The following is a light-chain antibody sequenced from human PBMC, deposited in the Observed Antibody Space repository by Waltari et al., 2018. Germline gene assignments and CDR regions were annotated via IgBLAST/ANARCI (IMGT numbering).Light chain of an antibody. CDR3: CSYAASAPTLV. CDR1: SNNVGSYDL. CDR2: EVL. V-gene: IGLV2-23*02. Sequence: QSALTQPASVSGSPGQSITISCTGTSNNVGSYDLVSWYQFRPGEVPQLLYSEVLKRSSGVSERLSGSKSDNTASLTISRLQAEDEAAYYCCSYAASAPTLVFGGGTNLTVL. J-gene: IGLJ3*02.